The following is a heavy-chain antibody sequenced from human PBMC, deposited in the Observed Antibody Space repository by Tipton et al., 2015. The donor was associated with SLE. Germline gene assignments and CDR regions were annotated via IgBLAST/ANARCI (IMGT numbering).Heavy chain of an antibody. J-gene: IGHJ3*02. V-gene: IGHV3-21*01. CDR2: ISSSSNYI. CDR1: GFTFTSYT. Sequence: SLRLSCAASGFTFTSYTLNWVRQAPGKGLEWVSSISSSSNYIYYADSVQGRFTISRDNDKNSVYLQMNSLRAEDTAVYYCARDGDIWGQGTMVTVSS. CDR3: ARDGDI.